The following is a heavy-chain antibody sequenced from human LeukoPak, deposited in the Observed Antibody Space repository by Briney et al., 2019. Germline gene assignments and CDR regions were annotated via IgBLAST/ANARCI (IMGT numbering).Heavy chain of an antibody. J-gene: IGHJ4*02. Sequence: SETLSLTCAVSSYSISISSGYYWDWIRQPPGKGLEWIGTISHIGTTYYNPPLKSRVTVSVDTSKNQFSLRLTSVTAADTAIYYCARRKGGSDSIDYWGQGTLVTMSS. D-gene: IGHD2-21*02. CDR2: ISHIGTT. CDR1: SYSISISSGYY. CDR3: ARRKGGSDSIDY. V-gene: IGHV4-38-2*01.